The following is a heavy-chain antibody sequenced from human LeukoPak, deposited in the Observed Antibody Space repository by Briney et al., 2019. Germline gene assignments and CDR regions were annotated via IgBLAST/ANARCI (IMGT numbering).Heavy chain of an antibody. J-gene: IGHJ4*02. CDR2: INHSGST. V-gene: IGHV4-34*01. CDR1: GASFSGYF. D-gene: IGHD6-13*01. Sequence: PSETLSLTCAVYGASFSGYFWSWIRQPPGKGLEWIGEINHSGSTNYNPSLKRRVTISVDTSKNQFSLKLSSVTAADTAVYYCARFSSIAAAFDYWGQGTLVTVSS. CDR3: ARFSSIAAAFDY.